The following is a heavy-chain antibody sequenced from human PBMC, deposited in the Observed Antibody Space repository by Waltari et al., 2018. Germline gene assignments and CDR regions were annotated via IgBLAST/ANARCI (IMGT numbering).Heavy chain of an antibody. CDR2: IKQDGSEK. CDR3: ARVMVFDAFDI. D-gene: IGHD2-8*01. CDR1: GFTFSSYW. Sequence: EVQLVESGGGLVQPGGSLRLSCAASGFTFSSYWMSWVRQAPGKGLEWVANIKQDGSEKYYVDSVKGQFTISRDNAKNSLYLQMNSLRAEDTAVYYCARVMVFDAFDIWGQGTMVTVSS. V-gene: IGHV3-7*01. J-gene: IGHJ3*02.